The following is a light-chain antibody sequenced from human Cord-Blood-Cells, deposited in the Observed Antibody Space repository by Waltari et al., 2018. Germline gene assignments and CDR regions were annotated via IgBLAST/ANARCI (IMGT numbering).Light chain of an antibody. CDR1: QSISSY. J-gene: IGKJ1*01. V-gene: IGKV1-39*01. CDR3: QQYNNWPPT. CDR2: AAS. Sequence: DIQMTQSPSSLSASVGDRVTITCRASQSISSYLNWYQQKPGKAPKLLIYAASSLQSGVPSRFSGSGSGTDFTLTISSLQSEDFAVYYCQQYNNWPPTFGQGTKVEIK.